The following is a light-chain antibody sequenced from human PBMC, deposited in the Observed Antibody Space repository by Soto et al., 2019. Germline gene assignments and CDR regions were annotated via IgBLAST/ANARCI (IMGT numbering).Light chain of an antibody. CDR3: QQANSFPRT. CDR1: QSISNW. CDR2: AAS. J-gene: IGKJ2*01. Sequence: DIQMTQSPSSMSASVGDRVTITCRASQSISNWLAWYQQKPGKPPKLLIYAASSLQSGVPSRFSGSGSGRDFTLSISSLQPDDFATYYCQQANSFPRTFGQGTKVDIK. V-gene: IGKV1-12*01.